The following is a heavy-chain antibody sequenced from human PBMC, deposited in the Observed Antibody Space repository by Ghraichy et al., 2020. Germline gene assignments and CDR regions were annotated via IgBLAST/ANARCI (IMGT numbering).Heavy chain of an antibody. V-gene: IGHV4-4*02. D-gene: IGHD6-13*01. CDR2: IYHSGST. J-gene: IGHJ2*01. Sequence: SETLSLTCAVSGGSISSSNWWSWVRQPPGKGLEWIGEIYHSGSTNYNPSLKSRVTISVDKSKNQFSLKLSSVTAADTAVYYCARAAAGTPIRWYFDLWGRGTLVTVSS. CDR3: ARAAAGTPIRWYFDL. CDR1: GGSISSSNW.